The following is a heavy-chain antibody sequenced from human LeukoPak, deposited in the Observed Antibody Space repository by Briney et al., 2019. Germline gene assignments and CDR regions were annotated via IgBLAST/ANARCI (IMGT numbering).Heavy chain of an antibody. V-gene: IGHV3-74*01. D-gene: IGHD3-10*01. Sequence: GGSLRLSCAASGFTFSSYWMHWVRQAPGKGLVWVSRINGDGSSTTYADSVKGRFTISRDNAKNTLYLQMNSLRAEDTAVYYCARGTVLLWFGVDYWGQGTLVTVSS. J-gene: IGHJ4*02. CDR2: INGDGSST. CDR3: ARGTVLLWFGVDY. CDR1: GFTFSSYW.